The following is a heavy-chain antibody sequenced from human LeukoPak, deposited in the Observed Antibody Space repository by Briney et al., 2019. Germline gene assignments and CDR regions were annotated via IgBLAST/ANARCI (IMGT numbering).Heavy chain of an antibody. J-gene: IGHJ4*02. CDR1: GFTFSSYS. D-gene: IGHD3-10*01. V-gene: IGHV3-21*01. CDR3: ARAVLLWFGELYYFDY. CDR2: ISSSSSYI. Sequence: GGSLRLSCAASGFTFSSYSMNWVRQAPGKGLEWVSSISSSSSYIYYAGSVKGRFTISRDNAKNSLYLQMNSLRAEDTAVYYCARAVLLWFGELYYFDYWGQGTLVTVSS.